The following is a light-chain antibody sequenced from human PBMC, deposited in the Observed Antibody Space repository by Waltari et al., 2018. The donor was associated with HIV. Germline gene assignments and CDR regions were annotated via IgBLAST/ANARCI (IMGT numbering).Light chain of an antibody. CDR3: SSYAGSNIWV. Sequence: QSALTQPPSAPGSPGQSVTISCTGTSSDVGAYNYVCWHQQYPGKAPKLMIYEVSKRPSGVPDRFSGSKSGNTASLTVSGLQAEDEADYYCSSYAGSNIWVFGGGTKLTVL. CDR2: EVS. J-gene: IGLJ3*02. CDR1: SSDVGAYNY. V-gene: IGLV2-8*01.